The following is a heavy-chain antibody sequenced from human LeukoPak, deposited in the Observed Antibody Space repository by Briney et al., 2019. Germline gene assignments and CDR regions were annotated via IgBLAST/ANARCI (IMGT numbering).Heavy chain of an antibody. D-gene: IGHD3-3*01. V-gene: IGHV3-66*02. J-gene: IGHJ3*02. Sequence: GGSLRLSCAAAGFTASSNYMRWVHKAAGNGLGWVSVIYSGGSTYYADSVKGRFTISRDNSKNTPYLQMNSLKAEHTAVYYWASDLRVEDAFDIWGQGTMVTVP. CDR3: ASDLRVEDAFDI. CDR1: GFTASSNY. CDR2: IYSGGST.